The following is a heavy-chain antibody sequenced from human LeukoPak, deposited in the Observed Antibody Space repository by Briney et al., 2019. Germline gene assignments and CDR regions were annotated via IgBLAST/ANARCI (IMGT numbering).Heavy chain of an antibody. Sequence: GASVKVSCKASGYTFNSYDINWVRQATGQGLEWMGWMNPKSGNTGYAQKFQGRVTITRNTSISTAYMELSSLRSQDRAVYYCARRGTIFGVVISLHYWGQGTLVTVSS. CDR2: MNPKSGNT. D-gene: IGHD3-3*01. J-gene: IGHJ4*02. V-gene: IGHV1-8*03. CDR1: GYTFNSYD. CDR3: ARRGTIFGVVISLHY.